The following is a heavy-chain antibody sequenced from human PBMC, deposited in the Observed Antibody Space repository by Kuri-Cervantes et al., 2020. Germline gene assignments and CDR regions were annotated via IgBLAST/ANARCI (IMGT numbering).Heavy chain of an antibody. CDR3: AREVGATTFGXYYYGMDV. CDR1: GFTFSDYY. D-gene: IGHD1-26*01. J-gene: IGHJ6*02. CDR2: ISSSGSTI. V-gene: IGHV3-11*01. Sequence: GGSLRLSCAASGFTFSDYYMSWIRQAPGKGLEWVSYISSSGSTIYYADSVKGRFTISRDNAKNSLYLQMNSLRAEDTAVYYCAREVGATTFGXYYYGMDVWGQGTTVTVSS.